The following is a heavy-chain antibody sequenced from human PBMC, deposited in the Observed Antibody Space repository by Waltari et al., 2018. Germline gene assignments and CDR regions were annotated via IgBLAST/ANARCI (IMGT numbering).Heavy chain of an antibody. CDR2: IYSGGGI. D-gene: IGHD6-19*01. CDR1: GFTVCNNY. J-gene: IGHJ4*02. Sequence: EVQLVESGGGLIQPGGSLRLSCAVSGFTVCNNYMSWVRQAPGKGLEWISLIYSGGGIHYADSVKGRFTISRDSSKNTLYLQMNSLRVEDTAVYYCARDPPGVAVSGKGWGQGTLVTVSS. V-gene: IGHV3-53*01. CDR3: ARDPPGVAVSGKG.